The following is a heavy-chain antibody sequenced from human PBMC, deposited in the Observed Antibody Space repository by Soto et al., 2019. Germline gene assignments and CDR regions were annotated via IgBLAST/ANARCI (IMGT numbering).Heavy chain of an antibody. Sequence: EVQLVESGGGLVQPGGSLRLSCAASGFTFSDYWLSWVRQSPVKGLEWVANMSPDGRKRYYLDSLKGRFTISRDNAKNSLYLQMNRLSAEDTAEYFCSRDPLAFHIGGHWGQGTLVTVSS. CDR2: MSPDGRKR. CDR1: GFTFSDYW. CDR3: SRDPLAFHIGGH. D-gene: IGHD3-3*02. J-gene: IGHJ4*02. V-gene: IGHV3-7*01.